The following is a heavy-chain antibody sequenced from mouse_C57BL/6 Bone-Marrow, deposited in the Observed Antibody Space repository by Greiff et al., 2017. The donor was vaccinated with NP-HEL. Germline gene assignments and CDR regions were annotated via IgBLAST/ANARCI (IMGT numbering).Heavy chain of an antibody. J-gene: IGHJ2*01. D-gene: IGHD1-1*01. CDR1: GFTFSSYA. Sequence: EVMLVESGGGLVKPGGSLKLSCAASGFTFSSYAMSWVRQTPEKRLEWVATISDGGSYTYYPDNVKGRFTIASDNAKNNLYLQMSQLKSEDTAMYYCAREGETITTVVGFDYWGQGTTLTVSS. CDR2: ISDGGSYT. V-gene: IGHV5-4*01. CDR3: AREGETITTVVGFDY.